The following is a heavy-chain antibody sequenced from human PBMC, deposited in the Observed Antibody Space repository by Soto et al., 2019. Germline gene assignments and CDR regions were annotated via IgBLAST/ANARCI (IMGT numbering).Heavy chain of an antibody. Sequence: WGSLRLSCAASGFTFSSYAMSWVRQAPGKGLEWVSAISGSGGSTYYADSVKGRFTISRDNSKNTPYLQMNSLRAEDTAVYYCAKVLLRFLEWLPLYFDYWGQGTLVTVSS. V-gene: IGHV3-23*01. CDR1: GFTFSSYA. D-gene: IGHD3-3*01. CDR3: AKVLLRFLEWLPLYFDY. J-gene: IGHJ4*02. CDR2: ISGSGGST.